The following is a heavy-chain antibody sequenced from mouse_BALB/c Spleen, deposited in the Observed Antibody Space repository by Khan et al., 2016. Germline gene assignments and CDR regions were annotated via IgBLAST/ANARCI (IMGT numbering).Heavy chain of an antibody. CDR3: ARSPYDYDVGFAY. V-gene: IGHV14-3*02. D-gene: IGHD2-4*01. J-gene: IGHJ3*01. Sequence: LQLQQSGAGLVKPGASVKLSWGGGVLSMEGEGGGWVKQRPEQGLEWIGRIDPANGNTKYDPKFQGKATITADTSSNTVYLQLSSLTSEDTAVYYCARSPYDYDVGFAYWGQGTLVTVSA. CDR1: VLSMEGEG. CDR2: IDPANGNT.